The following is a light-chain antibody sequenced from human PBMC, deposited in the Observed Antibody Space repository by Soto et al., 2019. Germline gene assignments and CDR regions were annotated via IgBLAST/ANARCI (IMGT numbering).Light chain of an antibody. CDR2: AAS. CDR1: QGIRSN. V-gene: IGKV1-9*01. J-gene: IGKJ4*01. CDR3: QQLNDYPLT. Sequence: DIQLTQSPSFLSASVGDRITITCRASQGIRSNVAWYQQKPGKAPKLLISAASSLQSGVPSRFSGSGSGTEFTLTISCLQPEDFATYYCQQLNDYPLTFGGGTKVEIK.